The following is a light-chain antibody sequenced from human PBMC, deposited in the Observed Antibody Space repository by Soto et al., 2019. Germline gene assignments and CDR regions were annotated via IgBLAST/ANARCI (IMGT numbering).Light chain of an antibody. V-gene: IGLV1-44*01. CDR3: SSYTTSTTRII. CDR1: SSNIGRNT. J-gene: IGLJ2*01. Sequence: QSVLTQPPSVYGTPGQRVTISCSGSSSNIGRNTVTWYQQLPGAAPKLLMYSGDQRPSGVSNRFSGSKSGNTASLTISGLQAEDEADYYCSSYTTSTTRIIFGGGTKLTVL. CDR2: SGD.